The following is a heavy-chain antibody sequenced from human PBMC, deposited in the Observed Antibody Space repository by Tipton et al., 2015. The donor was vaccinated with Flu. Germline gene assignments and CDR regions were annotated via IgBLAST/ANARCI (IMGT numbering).Heavy chain of an antibody. Sequence: LRLSCAVYGGSFSGYYWSWIRQPPGKGLEWIGEINHSGSTNYNPSLKSRVTISVDTSKNQFSLKLSSVTAADTAVYYCARAPRFAFDIWGQGTLVTVSS. CDR1: GGSFSGYY. CDR2: INHSGST. CDR3: ARAPRFAFDI. V-gene: IGHV4-34*01. J-gene: IGHJ4*02. D-gene: IGHD3-16*01.